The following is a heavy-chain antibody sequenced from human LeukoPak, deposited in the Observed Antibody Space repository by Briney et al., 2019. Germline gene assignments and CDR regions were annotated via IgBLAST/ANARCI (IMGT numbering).Heavy chain of an antibody. CDR1: SGSFSGYY. CDR2: INHSGST. Sequence: SETLSLTCAVYSGSFSGYYWSWIRPPPGKGLEWIGEINHSGSTNYDPSLKSRVTISIDTSKNQFSLKLSSVTAADTAVYYCARNTHYYGSGSYGMDVWGQGTTVTVSS. D-gene: IGHD3-10*01. J-gene: IGHJ6*02. V-gene: IGHV4-34*01. CDR3: ARNTHYYGSGSYGMDV.